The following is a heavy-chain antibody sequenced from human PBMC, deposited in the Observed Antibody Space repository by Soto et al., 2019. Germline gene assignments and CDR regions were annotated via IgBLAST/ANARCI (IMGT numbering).Heavy chain of an antibody. J-gene: IGHJ4*02. CDR1: GFTFRNYC. CDR2: INEDGSEE. CDR3: ARIEIGSYDY. D-gene: IGHD1-26*01. Sequence: EVKLVESGGGLVQPAGSLRLSCAASGFTFRNYCLGWVRQAPGKGLEWVANINEDGSEEYYVDSVRGRFIISRDNARNSLFLQMNSLRAEDTAIYYCARIEIGSYDYWGQGTLVTVSS. V-gene: IGHV3-7*01.